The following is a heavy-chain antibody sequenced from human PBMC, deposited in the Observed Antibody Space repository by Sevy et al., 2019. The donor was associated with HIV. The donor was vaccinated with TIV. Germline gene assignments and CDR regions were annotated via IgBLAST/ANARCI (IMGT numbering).Heavy chain of an antibody. V-gene: IGHV3-48*01. CDR2: ISSSSSTI. Sequence: GGSLRLSCAASGFTFSSYSMNWVRQAPGKGLEWVSYISSSSSTILNADSVKGRFTISRDNSKNTVYLQMNSLTVEDTAMYYCAKEYSSGYSWGQGILVTVSS. J-gene: IGHJ4*02. D-gene: IGHD3-22*01. CDR3: AKEYSSGYS. CDR1: GFTFSSYS.